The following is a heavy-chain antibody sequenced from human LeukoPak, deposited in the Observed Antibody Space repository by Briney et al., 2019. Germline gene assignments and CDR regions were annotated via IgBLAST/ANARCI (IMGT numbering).Heavy chain of an antibody. J-gene: IGHJ4*02. CDR3: ARDSQSGGYPFDS. CDR2: IKQDGSEK. Sequence: PGGSLRLSCAASGFTFNYYWMSWVRQAPGKGLEWVANIKQDGSEKYYVDSVKGRFTISRDNAKHSLYLQMNSLRAEGTAVYYCARDSQSGGYPFDSWGQGTLVTVSS. D-gene: IGHD1-26*01. V-gene: IGHV3-7*01. CDR1: GFTFNYYW.